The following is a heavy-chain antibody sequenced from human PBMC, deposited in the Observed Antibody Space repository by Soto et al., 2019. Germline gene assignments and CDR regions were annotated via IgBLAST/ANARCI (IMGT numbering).Heavy chain of an antibody. J-gene: IGHJ4*02. CDR3: ARSHVLLWFGV. Sequence: SETLSLTCAVYGGSFSGYYWSWIRQPPGKGLEWIGEINHSGSTNYNPPLKSRVTISVDTSKNQFSLKLSSVTAADTAVYYCARSHVLLWFGVWGQGTLVTVSS. V-gene: IGHV4-34*01. D-gene: IGHD3-10*01. CDR2: INHSGST. CDR1: GGSFSGYY.